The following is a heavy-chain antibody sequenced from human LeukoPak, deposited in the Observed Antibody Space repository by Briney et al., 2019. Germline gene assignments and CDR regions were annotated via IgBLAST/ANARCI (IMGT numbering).Heavy chain of an antibody. CDR1: GFTFDDYA. CDR2: ISWNSGSI. V-gene: IGHV3-9*01. J-gene: IGHJ4*02. CDR3: AKDGGVGQDIVASYYFDY. D-gene: IGHD5-12*01. Sequence: GRSLRLSCAASGFTFDDYAMHWVRQAPGKGLEWVSGISWNSGSIVYADSVKGRFTISRDNAKNSLYLQMNSLRAEDTALYYCAKDGGVGQDIVASYYFDYWGQGTLVTVSS.